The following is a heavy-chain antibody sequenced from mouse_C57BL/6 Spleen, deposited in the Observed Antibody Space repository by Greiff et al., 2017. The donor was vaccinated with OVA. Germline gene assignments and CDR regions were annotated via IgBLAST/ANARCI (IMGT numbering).Heavy chain of an antibody. D-gene: IGHD1-1*01. J-gene: IGHJ4*01. CDR1: GYAFSSSW. CDR3: ARDYYGDYYAMDY. V-gene: IGHV1-82*01. Sequence: QVQLKQSGPELVKPGASVKISCKASGYAFSSSWMNWVKQRPGKGLEWIGRIYPGDGDTNYNGKFKGKATLTADTSSSTAYMQLSSLTSEDSAVYFCARDYYGDYYAMDYWGQGTSVTVSS. CDR2: IYPGDGDT.